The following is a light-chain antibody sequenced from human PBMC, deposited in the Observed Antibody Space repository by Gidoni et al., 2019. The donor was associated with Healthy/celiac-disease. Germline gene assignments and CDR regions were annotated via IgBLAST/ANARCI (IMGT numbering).Light chain of an antibody. J-gene: IGKJ1*01. CDR3: QQRSNWRT. CDR2: DAS. V-gene: IGKV3-11*01. CDR1: QSVSSY. Sequence: EIVLTQSPATLSLSPGERATLSCRASQSVSSYLAWYQQKPGQAPRLLIYDASNRATGIPAPFSGSGSGTDFTLTISSLEPEDFAVYYCQQRSNWRTFGQGTKVEIK.